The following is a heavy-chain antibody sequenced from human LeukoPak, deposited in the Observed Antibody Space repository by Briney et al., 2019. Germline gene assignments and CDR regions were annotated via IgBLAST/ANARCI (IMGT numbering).Heavy chain of an antibody. Sequence: SVKVSCKASGGTFSSYAISWVRQAPGQGLEWMGGIIPIFGTPNYAQKFQGRVTITAVESMSTAYMELSSLRSEDTAVYYCARGWLAETTVVTPYNYWGQGTLVTVSS. D-gene: IGHD4-23*01. J-gene: IGHJ4*02. CDR2: IIPIFGTP. CDR3: ARGWLAETTVVTPYNY. CDR1: GGTFSSYA. V-gene: IGHV1-69*01.